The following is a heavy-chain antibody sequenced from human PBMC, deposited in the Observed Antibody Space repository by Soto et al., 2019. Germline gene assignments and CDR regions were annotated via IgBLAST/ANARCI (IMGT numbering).Heavy chain of an antibody. CDR2: ISTYNGNT. V-gene: IGHV1-18*04. CDR1: GYTFTSYG. J-gene: IGHJ4*02. Sequence: QVQLVQSGAEVKKPGASVKVSCKAAGYTFTSYGISWVRQAPGQRLEWMGWISTYNGNTNYAQKLQGRFTMTTDTSTSIVYMELRILRSDDTAVYYCARGIGEPGPFDYWGQGTLVTVSS. D-gene: IGHD1-1*01. CDR3: ARGIGEPGPFDY.